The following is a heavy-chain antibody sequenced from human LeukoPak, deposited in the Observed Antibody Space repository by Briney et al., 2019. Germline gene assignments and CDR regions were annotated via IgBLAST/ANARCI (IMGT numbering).Heavy chain of an antibody. D-gene: IGHD2-15*01. CDR3: AKGVVVAARGGWFDP. Sequence: GGSLRLSCAASGFTFSSYSMNWVRQAPGKGLEWVSAISGSGGSTYYADSVRGRFTISRDNSKNTLYLQMNSLRAEDTAVYYCAKGVVVAARGGWFDPWGQGTLVTVSS. J-gene: IGHJ5*02. V-gene: IGHV3-23*01. CDR2: ISGSGGST. CDR1: GFTFSSYS.